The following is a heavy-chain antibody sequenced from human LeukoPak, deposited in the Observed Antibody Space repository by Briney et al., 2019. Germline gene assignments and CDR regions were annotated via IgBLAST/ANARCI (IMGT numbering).Heavy chain of an antibody. Sequence: GASVKVSRKASGYTFTSYAMHWVRQAPGQRLEWMGWINAGNGNTKYSQKFQGRVTITRDTSASAAYMELSSLRSEDTAVYYCARAPPPGYDILTGSRYYYGMDVWGQGTTVTVSS. CDR1: GYTFTSYA. V-gene: IGHV1-3*01. CDR2: INAGNGNT. J-gene: IGHJ6*02. CDR3: ARAPPPGYDILTGSRYYYGMDV. D-gene: IGHD3-9*01.